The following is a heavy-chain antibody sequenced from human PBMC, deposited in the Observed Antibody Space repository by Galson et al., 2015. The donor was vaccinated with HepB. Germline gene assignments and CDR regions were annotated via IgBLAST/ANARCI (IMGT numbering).Heavy chain of an antibody. Sequence: SCKVFGDTFTTYAMNWVRQAPGQGLEWMGWINPNSGGTNYAQNFQDWVTMTRDTSISTAYMELSRLRSDDTAVYFCAMATDGLFFFDYWGQGTLVTVSS. CDR1: GDTFTTYA. CDR3: AMATDGLFFFDY. CDR2: INPNSGGT. J-gene: IGHJ4*02. V-gene: IGHV1-2*04. D-gene: IGHD5-24*01.